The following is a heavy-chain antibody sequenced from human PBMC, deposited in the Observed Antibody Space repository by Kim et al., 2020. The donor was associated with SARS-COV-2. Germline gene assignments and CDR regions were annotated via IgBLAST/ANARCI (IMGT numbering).Heavy chain of an antibody. CDR3: ARDSRVVAFDI. V-gene: IGHV3-7*01. J-gene: IGHJ3*02. CDR2: K. Sequence: KYYVDSVKGRFTISRDNAKNSLYLQMNSLRAEDTAVYYCARDSRVVAFDIWGQGTMVTVSS. D-gene: IGHD2-15*01.